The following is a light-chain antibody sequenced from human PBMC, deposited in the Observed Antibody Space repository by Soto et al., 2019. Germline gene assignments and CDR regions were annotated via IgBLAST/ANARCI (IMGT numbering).Light chain of an antibody. J-gene: IGLJ1*01. V-gene: IGLV2-23*01. CDR2: EGS. CDR3: CSHVGARTYV. CDR1: ISDVGSSGP. Sequence: QSALTQPASVSGSPGQSITISCSGSISDVGSSGPVSWYQHHPGQVPKLIIYEGSRRPSGVSSRFSGSKTGNTAPLTITGLQAEDEANYYCCSHVGARTYVFGTGTKVTVL.